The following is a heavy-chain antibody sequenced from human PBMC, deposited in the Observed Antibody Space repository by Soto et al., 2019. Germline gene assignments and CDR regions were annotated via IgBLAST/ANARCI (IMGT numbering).Heavy chain of an antibody. D-gene: IGHD6-13*01. V-gene: IGHV1-69*01. CDR1: GGTFSSYA. J-gene: IGHJ6*02. CDR3: ARGEEYSSSWYAEKYYYYYYGMDV. Sequence: VKVSCKASGGTFSSYAISWVRQAPGQGLEWMGGIIPIFGTANYAQKFQGRVTITADESTSTAYMELSSLRSEDTAVYYCARGEEYSSSWYAEKYYYYYYGMDVWGQGTTVTVSS. CDR2: IIPIFGTA.